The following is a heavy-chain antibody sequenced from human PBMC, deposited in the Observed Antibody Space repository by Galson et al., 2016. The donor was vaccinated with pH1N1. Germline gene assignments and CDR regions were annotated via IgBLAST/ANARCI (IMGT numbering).Heavy chain of an antibody. CDR1: GFIFSDYA. CDR3: VRDHMWAFDY. CDR2: IRGGGSDI. Sequence: SLRLSCAASGFIFSDYAMNWVRQAPGKGMEWISYIRGGGSDIYYADSVRGRFTISRDDAKNSLYLQMSSLRAEDTALYYCVRDHMWAFDYWGQGVQVTVPS. D-gene: IGHD1-26*01. V-gene: IGHV3-48*03. J-gene: IGHJ4*02.